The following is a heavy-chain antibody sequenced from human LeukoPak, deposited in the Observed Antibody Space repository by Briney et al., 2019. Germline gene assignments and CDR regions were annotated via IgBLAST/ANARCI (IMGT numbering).Heavy chain of an antibody. CDR3: VGWSATRIDY. CDR1: GGSISSDY. V-gene: IGHV4-4*07. CDR2: IYSSGST. J-gene: IGHJ4*02. D-gene: IGHD3-3*01. Sequence: SEPLSLTCTVSGGSISSDYWSWIRQPAGKGLEWIGRIYSSGSTNYNPSLKSRVTMSVDTSKNQFSLKLSSVTAADTAVYYCVGWSATRIDYWGQGTLVTVSS.